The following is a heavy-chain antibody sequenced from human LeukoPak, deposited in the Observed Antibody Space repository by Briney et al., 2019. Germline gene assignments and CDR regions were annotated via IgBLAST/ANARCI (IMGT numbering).Heavy chain of an antibody. CDR1: GFTFSSYA. V-gene: IGHV3-23*01. D-gene: IGHD2-2*01. Sequence: GGSLRHSCAASGFTFSSYAMSWVRQAPGKGLEWVSAISGSGGSTYYADSVKGRFTISRDNPKNTLYLQMNSLRAEDTAVYYCAKLGCSSTSCLYGMDVWGQGNTVTVSS. CDR3: AKLGCSSTSCLYGMDV. J-gene: IGHJ6*02. CDR2: ISGSGGST.